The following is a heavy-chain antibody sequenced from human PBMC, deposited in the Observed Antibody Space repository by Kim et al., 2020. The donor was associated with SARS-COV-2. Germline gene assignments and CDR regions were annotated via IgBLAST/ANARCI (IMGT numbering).Heavy chain of an antibody. CDR1: GYIFTSYA. Sequence: ASLKVFCKTSGYIFTSYAMNWVRQAPGQGPEWTGWSNTNTGNPTYAQGFTGRFVFSLDTSVSTAYVQINSLKAEDTAVYYCARDGTIAVAGTFTGYWGQGTLVNVSS. J-gene: IGHJ4*02. CDR3: ARDGTIAVAGTFTGY. D-gene: IGHD6-19*01. CDR2: SNTNTGNP. V-gene: IGHV7-4-1*02.